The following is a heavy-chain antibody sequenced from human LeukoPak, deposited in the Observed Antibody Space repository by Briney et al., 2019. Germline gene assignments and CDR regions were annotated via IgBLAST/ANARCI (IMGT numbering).Heavy chain of an antibody. Sequence: GASVKVSCKASGGTFSSYAISWVRQAPGQGLEWMGRIIPILGIANYAQKFQGRVTITADKSTSTAYMELSSLRSEGTAVYYCARWGSIAVAGNYTDYWGQGTLVTVSS. D-gene: IGHD6-19*01. J-gene: IGHJ4*02. CDR1: GGTFSSYA. CDR3: ARWGSIAVAGNYTDY. CDR2: IIPILGIA. V-gene: IGHV1-69*04.